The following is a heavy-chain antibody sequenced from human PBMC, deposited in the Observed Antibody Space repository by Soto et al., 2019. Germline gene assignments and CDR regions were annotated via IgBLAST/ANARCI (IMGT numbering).Heavy chain of an antibody. CDR3: ARDLAEMATNTFDY. CDR2: ISSSGNTI. J-gene: IGHJ4*02. D-gene: IGHD5-12*01. CDR1: GFSFGDYY. Sequence: SLRLCCAAAGFSFGDYYMGWIRQAPGKGLEWVSYISSSGNTIYYADSVKGRFTISRDNAKNSLYLQMNSLRAEDTAVYYCARDLAEMATNTFDYWGQGT. V-gene: IGHV3-11*01.